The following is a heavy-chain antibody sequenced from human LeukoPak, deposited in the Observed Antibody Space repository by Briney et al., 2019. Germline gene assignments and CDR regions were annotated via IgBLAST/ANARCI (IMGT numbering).Heavy chain of an antibody. CDR1: GFTFDDYA. Sequence: PGRSLRLSCAASGFTFDDYAILWVRHAPGKGLEWVSGISWNSGSIGYADSVKGRFTISRDNAKNSLYLQMNSLRAEDTALYYCAKYPRRFGELAPPDYWGQGTLVTVSS. CDR3: AKYPRRFGELAPPDY. CDR2: ISWNSGSI. V-gene: IGHV3-9*01. J-gene: IGHJ4*02. D-gene: IGHD3-16*01.